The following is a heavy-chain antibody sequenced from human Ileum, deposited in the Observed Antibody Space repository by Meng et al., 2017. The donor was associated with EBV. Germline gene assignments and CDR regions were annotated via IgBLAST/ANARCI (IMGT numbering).Heavy chain of an antibody. CDR3: AGVEVGITSGGY. D-gene: IGHD1-26*01. Sequence: QGQLEESGSELKRPWDSVEVTCNASGYTFTNDGITWGRQAPGQGHELMGWISAYNGNTNNAQTLQGRVTMTTDTSSSTAYMVLVSLGSDDTAVYYCAGVEVGITSGGYWGQGTLVTVSS. CDR2: ISAYNGNT. J-gene: IGHJ4*02. V-gene: IGHV1-18*01. CDR1: GYTFTNDG.